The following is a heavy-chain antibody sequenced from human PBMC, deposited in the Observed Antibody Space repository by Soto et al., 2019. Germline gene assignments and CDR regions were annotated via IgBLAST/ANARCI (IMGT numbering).Heavy chain of an antibody. D-gene: IGHD3-3*01. V-gene: IGHV4-39*01. CDR3: AGNYDFGS. CDR1: GASINNTSYY. CDR2: IYYGGST. J-gene: IGHJ5*02. Sequence: SETLSLTCTVSGASINNTSYYWCWIRHPPGKGLEWIGSIYYGGSTSYNASLKSRVTISVDTSKNQFSLKLISVTAADTAVYYCAGNYDFGSWGQGTWVNVPS.